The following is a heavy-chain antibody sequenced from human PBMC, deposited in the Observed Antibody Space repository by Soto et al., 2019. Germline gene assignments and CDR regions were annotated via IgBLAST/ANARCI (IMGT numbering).Heavy chain of an antibody. CDR1: GFRSTCYW. CDR3: ARRGTGTSSREFDY. CDR2: IYPGDSDT. D-gene: IGHD1-7*01. Sequence: LTLSWTVSGFRSTCYWCVCVHQRPGKGLEWMGIIYPGDSDTRYSPSFQGQVTISADKSISTAYLQWSSLKASDTAMYYCARRGTGTSSREFDYWGQGTLVTFS. J-gene: IGHJ4*02. V-gene: IGHV5-51*07.